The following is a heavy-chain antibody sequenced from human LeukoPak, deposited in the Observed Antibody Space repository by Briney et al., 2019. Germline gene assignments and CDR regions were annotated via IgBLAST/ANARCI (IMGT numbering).Heavy chain of an antibody. CDR3: ARGLSGYVNALGY. CDR2: INSDGSST. J-gene: IGHJ4*02. CDR1: GFTFSSYW. V-gene: IGHV3-74*01. Sequence: EGSLRLSCAASGFTFSSYWMHWVRQAPGKGLVWVSRINSDGSSTNYADSVRGRFSISRDNAKNTLYLQMNSLRADDTAVYYCARGLSGYVNALGYWGQGTLVTVSA. D-gene: IGHD6-13*01.